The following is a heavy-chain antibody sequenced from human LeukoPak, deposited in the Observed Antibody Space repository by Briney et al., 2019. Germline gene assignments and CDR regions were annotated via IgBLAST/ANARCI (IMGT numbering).Heavy chain of an antibody. D-gene: IGHD3-16*01. CDR1: GFTFGSYA. Sequence: GGSLRLSCSASGFTFGSYALSWVRQAPGKGLEYVSGITSTGGTTYYADSVEGRFTISRDNSENTLYLQMSSLRPEDTALYYCGKRACRGGRWALDYWGQGTLVTVSS. V-gene: IGHV3-64D*09. CDR2: ITSTGGTT. CDR3: GKRACRGGRWALDY. J-gene: IGHJ4*02.